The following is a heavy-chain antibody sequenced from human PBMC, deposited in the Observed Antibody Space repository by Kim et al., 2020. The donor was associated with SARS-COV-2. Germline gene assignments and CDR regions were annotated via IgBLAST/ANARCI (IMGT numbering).Heavy chain of an antibody. J-gene: IGHJ4*02. CDR3: ARTDYVASGCFDY. Sequence: NPTLKSRVTISVDTSKNQFSRQLSAVTAADTAVYYCARTDYVASGCFDYWGQGTLVTVSS. V-gene: IGHV4-59*01. D-gene: IGHD4-17*01.